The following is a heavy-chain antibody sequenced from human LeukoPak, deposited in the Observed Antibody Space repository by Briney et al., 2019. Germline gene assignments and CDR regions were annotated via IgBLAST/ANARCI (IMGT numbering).Heavy chain of an antibody. J-gene: IGHJ4*02. CDR2: ISSSSIYI. CDR1: GFTFSSYS. CDR3: ARQTAYCANGVCSYFDY. D-gene: IGHD2-8*01. Sequence: PGGSLRLSCAASGFTFSSYSMNWVRQAPGKGLEWVSSISSSSIYIYYADSVKGRFTISRDNAKNSLYLQMNSLRAEDTAVYYCARQTAYCANGVCSYFDYWGQGILVTVSS. V-gene: IGHV3-21*01.